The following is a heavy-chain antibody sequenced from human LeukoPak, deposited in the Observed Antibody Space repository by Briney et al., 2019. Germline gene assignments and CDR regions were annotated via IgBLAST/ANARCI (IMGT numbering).Heavy chain of an antibody. J-gene: IGHJ4*02. D-gene: IGHD6-13*01. Sequence: PGGSLRPSCAVAGFTLSSHCMSWVSPAHRKGLSWVANIKYDGTEKHYVDSVKGRFTISRDNAKNSLYLQMNSLRAEDTAVYYCARDGVAAGIYFDYWGQGTLVTVSS. CDR1: GFTLSSHC. CDR3: ARDGVAAGIYFDY. V-gene: IGHV3-7*03. CDR2: IKYDGTEK.